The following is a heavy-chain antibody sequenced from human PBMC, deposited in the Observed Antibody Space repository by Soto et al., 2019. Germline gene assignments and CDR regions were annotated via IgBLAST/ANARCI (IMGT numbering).Heavy chain of an antibody. CDR2: IIPIFGTA. CDR3: ARDFSFRARHPDYGDYSEFGSFDY. CDR1: GGTISSYA. D-gene: IGHD4-17*01. J-gene: IGHJ4*02. Sequence: SVKLSSKASGGTISSYAISWVRQAPGQGLEWMGGIIPIFGTANYAQKFQGRVTITADESTSTAYMELSSLRSEDTAVYYCARDFSFRARHPDYGDYSEFGSFDYWGQGTLVTVSS. V-gene: IGHV1-69*13.